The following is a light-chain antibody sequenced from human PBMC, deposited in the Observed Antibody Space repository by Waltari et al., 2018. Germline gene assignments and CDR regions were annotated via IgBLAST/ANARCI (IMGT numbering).Light chain of an antibody. V-gene: IGLV2-14*01. J-gene: IGLJ2*01. CDR3: SSYTSRTITVV. Sequence: QSALTQPASVSGSPGQSITISCTGNSTDVGDYKYVSWYQQHPGKAPKLMIYEVTNRPSGVSIRCSGSKSGNTASLTISGLQAEDEADYHCSSYTSRTITVVFGGGTKLTVL. CDR1: STDVGDYKY. CDR2: EVT.